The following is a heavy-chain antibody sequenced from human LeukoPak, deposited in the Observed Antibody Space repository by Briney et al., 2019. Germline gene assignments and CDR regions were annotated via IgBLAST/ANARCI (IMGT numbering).Heavy chain of an antibody. CDR2: RNPNSGNT. CDR1: GYTFTIYD. V-gene: IGHV1-8*03. CDR3: ARGGDTGAFDI. J-gene: IGHJ3*02. Sequence: ASVTVSFKASGYTFTIYDVNWVRQATGQGVEWMGWRNPNSGNTGYAQKFQGRVTIITNPSISTAYMELSSLRSEDTAIYYCARGGDTGAFDIWGQGTMVTVSS. D-gene: IGHD3-10*01.